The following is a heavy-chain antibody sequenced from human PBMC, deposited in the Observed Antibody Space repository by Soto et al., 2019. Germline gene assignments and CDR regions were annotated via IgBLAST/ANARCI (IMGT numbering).Heavy chain of an antibody. CDR3: ARESGSVDY. V-gene: IGHV3-30-3*01. J-gene: IGHJ4*02. CDR2: ISYDGSNK. D-gene: IGHD3-10*01. CDR1: GFTFSSYA. Sequence: QVQLVESGGGVVQPGRSLRLSCAASGFTFSSYAMHGVRQAPGKGLEWVAVISYDGSNKYYADSVKGRFTISRDNSKNTLYLQMNSLRAEDTAVYYCARESGSVDYWGQGTLVTVSS.